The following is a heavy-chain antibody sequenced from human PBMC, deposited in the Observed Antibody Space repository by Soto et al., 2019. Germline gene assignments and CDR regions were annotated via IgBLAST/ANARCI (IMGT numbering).Heavy chain of an antibody. D-gene: IGHD5-12*01. Sequence: GGSLRLSCAASGFTFSSYGMHWVRQAPGKGLEWVAVISYDGSNKYYADSVKGRFTMSRDNSKNTLYLQVNSLRDEDTAVYYCARDRANDGYDFDYWGQGTQVTVSS. CDR3: ARDRANDGYDFDY. J-gene: IGHJ4*02. CDR1: GFTFSSYG. V-gene: IGHV3-30*03. CDR2: ISYDGSNK.